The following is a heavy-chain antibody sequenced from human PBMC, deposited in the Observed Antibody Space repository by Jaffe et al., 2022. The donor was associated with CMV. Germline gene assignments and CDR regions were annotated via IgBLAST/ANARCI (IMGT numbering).Heavy chain of an antibody. D-gene: IGHD2-21*02. V-gene: IGHV3-23*04. CDR1: GFTFSSYA. CDR2: ISGSGGST. Sequence: EVQLVESGGGLVQPGGSLRLSCAASGFTFSSYAMSWVRQAPGKGLEWVSAISGSGGSTYYADSVKGRFTISRDNSKNTLYLQMNSLRAEDTAVYYCAKDEYVGALWQYCGGDCYSRNAFDIWGQGTMVTVSS. J-gene: IGHJ3*02. CDR3: AKDEYVGALWQYCGGDCYSRNAFDI.